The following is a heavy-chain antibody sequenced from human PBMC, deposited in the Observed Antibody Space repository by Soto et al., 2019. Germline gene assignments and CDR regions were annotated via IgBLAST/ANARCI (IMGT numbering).Heavy chain of an antibody. CDR3: AHRRDATYSSSSPIDY. V-gene: IGHV2-5*01. CDR1: GFSLSTSGVG. J-gene: IGHJ4*02. Sequence: QITLKESGPTLVKPTQTLTLTCTFSGFSLSTSGVGVGWIRQPPGKALEWLALIYWNDDKRYSPSLKSRLTITKDTSKNQVVLTMTNMDPVDTATYYCAHRRDATYSSSSPIDYWGQGTLDTVSS. D-gene: IGHD6-6*01. CDR2: IYWNDDK.